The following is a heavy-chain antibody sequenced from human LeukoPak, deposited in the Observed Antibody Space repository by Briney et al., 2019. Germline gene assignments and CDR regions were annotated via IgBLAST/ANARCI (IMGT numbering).Heavy chain of an antibody. Sequence: GGSLRLSCAVSGFSFSSYSMNWVRQAPGKGLEWVSYISGGSSSIFYADSVKGLFTISRDDAKNSLYLQMNSLRDEDTAVYYCARDIHYSFDYWGQGTLVTVSS. J-gene: IGHJ4*02. CDR3: ARDIHYSFDY. D-gene: IGHD3-10*01. CDR2: ISGGSSSI. V-gene: IGHV3-48*02. CDR1: GFSFSSYS.